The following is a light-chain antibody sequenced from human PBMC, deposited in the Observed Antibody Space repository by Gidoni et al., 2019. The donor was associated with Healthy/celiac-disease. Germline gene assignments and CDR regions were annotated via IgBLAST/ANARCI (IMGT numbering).Light chain of an antibody. Sequence: DIQMTQSPSTLSASVGDRVTITCRASQSISSWLAWYQQNPGKAPKLLIYKASSLESGVPSRFSGSGSGTEFTLTISSLQPDDFATYYFQQYNSYSETFGQGTKVEIK. CDR3: QQYNSYSET. CDR1: QSISSW. J-gene: IGKJ1*01. V-gene: IGKV1-5*03. CDR2: KAS.